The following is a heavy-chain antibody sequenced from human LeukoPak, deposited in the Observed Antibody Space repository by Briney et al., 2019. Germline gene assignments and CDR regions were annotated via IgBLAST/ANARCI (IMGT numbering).Heavy chain of an antibody. Sequence: SETLSLTCAVYGGSFSGYYWSWIRQPPGKGLEWIGEINHSGSTNYNPSLKSRVTIPVDTSKNQFSLKLRSVTAADTAVYYCARRNRRARAVAGAGGDYWGQGTLVTVSS. CDR2: INHSGST. V-gene: IGHV4-34*01. J-gene: IGHJ4*02. CDR1: GGSFSGYY. D-gene: IGHD6-19*01. CDR3: ARRNRRARAVAGAGGDY.